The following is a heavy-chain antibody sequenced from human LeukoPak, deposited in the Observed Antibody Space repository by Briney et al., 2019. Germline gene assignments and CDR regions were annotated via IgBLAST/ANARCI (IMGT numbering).Heavy chain of an antibody. J-gene: IGHJ4*02. Sequence: GGSLRLSCTASGFALSSFSMNWVRQAPGKGLEWISYISNSRTAIYYADSVKGRFTISKDNAAKSVYLQMNSLRAEDTALYYCAKDGEQWLVLGTFDYWGQGTLVTVSS. CDR3: AKDGEQWLVLGTFDY. CDR2: ISNSRTAI. CDR1: GFALSSFS. V-gene: IGHV3-48*04. D-gene: IGHD6-19*01.